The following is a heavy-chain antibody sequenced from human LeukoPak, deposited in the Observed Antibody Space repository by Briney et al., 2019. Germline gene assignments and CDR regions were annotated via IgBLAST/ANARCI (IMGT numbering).Heavy chain of an antibody. CDR1: GFTFSSYA. CDR2: ISGSGGST. D-gene: IGHD3-3*01. V-gene: IGHV3-23*01. CDR3: AKLNDFWSGYSDY. J-gene: IGHJ4*02. Sequence: PGGSLRLSCAASGFTFSSYAMSWVRHAPGKGLEWVSAISGSGGSTYYAGSVKGRFTISRDNSKNTLYLQMNSLRAEDTAVYYCAKLNDFWSGYSDYWGQGTLVTVSS.